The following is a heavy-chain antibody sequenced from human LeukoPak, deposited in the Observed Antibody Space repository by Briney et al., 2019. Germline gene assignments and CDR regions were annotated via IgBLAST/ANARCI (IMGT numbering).Heavy chain of an antibody. Sequence: GGSLRLSCAASGFTFGTCPMNWVRQAPGKGLEWLSYISEGSHTIYYADSVKGRFTISRDNTQNSLYLQMSSLRAEDTAVYYCARGRAWELLGVDYWGQGTLVTVSS. J-gene: IGHJ4*02. D-gene: IGHD1-26*01. CDR3: ARGRAWELLGVDY. V-gene: IGHV3-48*04. CDR2: ISEGSHTI. CDR1: GFTFGTCP.